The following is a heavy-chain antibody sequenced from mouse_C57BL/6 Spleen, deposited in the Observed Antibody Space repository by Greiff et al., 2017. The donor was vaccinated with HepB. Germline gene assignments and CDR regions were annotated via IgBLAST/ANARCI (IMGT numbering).Heavy chain of an antibody. V-gene: IGHV14-2*01. CDR2: IDPEDGET. D-gene: IGHD2-5*01. J-gene: IGHJ4*01. CDR3: ASPYYSNYEDYAMDY. Sequence: EVKLMESGAELVKPGASVKLSCTASGFNIKDYYMHWVKQRTEQGLEWIGRIDPEDGETKYAPKFQGKATITADTSSNTAYLQLSSLTSEDTAVYYCASPYYSNYEDYAMDYWGQGTSVTVSS. CDR1: GFNIKDYY.